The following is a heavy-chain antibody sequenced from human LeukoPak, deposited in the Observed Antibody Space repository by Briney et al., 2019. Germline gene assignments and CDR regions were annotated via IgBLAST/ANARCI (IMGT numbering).Heavy chain of an antibody. J-gene: IGHJ4*02. Sequence: SQTLSLTCTVSGGSISSGSYYWSWIRQPAGKGLEWIGRIYTSGSTNYNPSLKSRVTISVDTSKNQCSLKLSSVTAADTAVYHCARSSYSGSYSALYYFDYWGQGTLVTVSS. D-gene: IGHD1-26*01. V-gene: IGHV4-61*02. CDR3: ARSSYSGSYSALYYFDY. CDR2: IYTSGST. CDR1: GGSISSGSYY.